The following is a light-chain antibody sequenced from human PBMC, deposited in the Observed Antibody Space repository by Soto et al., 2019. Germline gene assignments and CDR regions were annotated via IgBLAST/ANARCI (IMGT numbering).Light chain of an antibody. CDR3: QQYGSSPLYT. CDR2: GAS. V-gene: IGKV3-20*01. J-gene: IGKJ2*01. Sequence: EIVLTQSPGTLSLSPGERATLSCRAGQSVSSSYLAWYQQKPGQAPRHLIYGASSRATGIPDRFSGSGSGTDFTLTISRLEPEDFAVYYCQQYGSSPLYTFGQGTKLEIK. CDR1: QSVSSSY.